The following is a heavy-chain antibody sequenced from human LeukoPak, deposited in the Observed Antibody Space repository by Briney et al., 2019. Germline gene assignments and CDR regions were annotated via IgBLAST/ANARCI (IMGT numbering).Heavy chain of an antibody. J-gene: IGHJ4*02. CDR3: AIEEYVWGSYRYVDY. V-gene: IGHV1-18*01. CDR2: ISTYNGNT. D-gene: IGHD3-16*02. CDR1: CYSFNTYG. Sequence: ASVRVSCKTSCYSFNTYGISWLRQAPGQGLEWMGWISTYNGNTDYAPKLQGRVTMTIDTYTSTAYMELRSLRSDDTAVYFCAIEEYVWGSYRYVDYWGQGSLVTVSS.